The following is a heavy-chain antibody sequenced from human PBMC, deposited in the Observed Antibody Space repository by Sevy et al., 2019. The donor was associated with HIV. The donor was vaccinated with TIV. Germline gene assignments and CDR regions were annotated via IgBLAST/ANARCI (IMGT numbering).Heavy chain of an antibody. CDR3: AKSEWLASGASDY. D-gene: IGHD6-19*01. V-gene: IGHV3-23*01. CDR1: GFTFSSYA. CDR2: ISGSGGST. Sequence: GSLRLSCAASGFTFSSYAMSWVRQAPGKGLEWVSAISGSGGSTYYADSVKGRFTISRDNSKNTLYLQMNSLRAEDTAVYYCAKSEWLASGASDYWGQRTLVTVSS. J-gene: IGHJ4*02.